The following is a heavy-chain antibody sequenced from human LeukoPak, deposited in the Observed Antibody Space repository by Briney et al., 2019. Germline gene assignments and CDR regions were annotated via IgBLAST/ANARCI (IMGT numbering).Heavy chain of an antibody. CDR1: GFPLSNYA. D-gene: IGHD6-13*01. CDR2: ISANGDSV. J-gene: IGHJ5*02. V-gene: IGHV3-64*01. CDR3: AVQQAAPGSGWFDP. Sequence: PGGSLRLSCAASGFPLSNYAMHWVRQAQGKRLEFVSSISANGDSVSYANSVKGRFTISRDNSKNTLYLQMGSLRVEDTAVYYCAVQQAAPGSGWFDPLGQGTQVTGS.